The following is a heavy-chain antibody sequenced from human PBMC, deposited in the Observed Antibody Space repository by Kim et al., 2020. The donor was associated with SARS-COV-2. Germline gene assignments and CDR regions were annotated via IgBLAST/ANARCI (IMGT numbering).Heavy chain of an antibody. V-gene: IGHV1-18*04. D-gene: IGHD6-19*01. Sequence: ASVKVSCKASGYTFTSYGISWVRQAPGQGLEWMGWISAYNGNTNYAQKLQGRVTMTTDTSTSTAYMELRSLRSDDTAVYYCARGAAVAGYGGVYFDYWGQGTLVTVSS. CDR1: GYTFTSYG. CDR3: ARGAAVAGYGGVYFDY. CDR2: ISAYNGNT. J-gene: IGHJ4*02.